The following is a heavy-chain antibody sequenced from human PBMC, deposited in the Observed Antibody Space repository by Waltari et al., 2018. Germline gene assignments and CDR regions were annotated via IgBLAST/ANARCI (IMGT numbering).Heavy chain of an antibody. Sequence: QVQLQESGPGLVKPSQTLSLTCTVSGGSISSGSYYWSWIRQPAGKGLEWIGYIYTRGITNYNPSLKSRVTISVDTSKNQCSLKRSSVTAADTAVYYWAQSWGLAFDIWGQGTMVTVSS. J-gene: IGHJ3*02. CDR1: GGSISSGSYY. V-gene: IGHV4-61*09. CDR3: AQSWGLAFDI. CDR2: IYTRGIT. D-gene: IGHD6-13*01.